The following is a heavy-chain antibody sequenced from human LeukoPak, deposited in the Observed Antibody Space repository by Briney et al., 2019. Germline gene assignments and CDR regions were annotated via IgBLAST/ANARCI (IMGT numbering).Heavy chain of an antibody. V-gene: IGHV3-48*03. CDR2: ITSSGNTI. J-gene: IGHJ4*02. Sequence: GGSLRLSCAASGFTFSSYEMNWVRQAPGKWLEWVSYITSSGNTIYYADSVKGRFTISRDNAKNSLYLQMNSLRAEDTAVYYCARLTTMTTTGGPFDYWGQGTLVTVSS. CDR1: GFTFSSYE. CDR3: ARLTTMTTTGGPFDY. D-gene: IGHD4-17*01.